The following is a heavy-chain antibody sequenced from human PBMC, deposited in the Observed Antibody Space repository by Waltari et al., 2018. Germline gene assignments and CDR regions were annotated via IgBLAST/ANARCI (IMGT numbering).Heavy chain of an antibody. V-gene: IGHV1-69*15. Sequence: QVQLVQSGAEVKKPGSSVKVSCTASGGTFSSYAISWVRQAPGQVLEWMGRIIPICGTANYAQKFKGRVTITADESTSTAYMELSSLRSEDTAVYYCACWYSSSWYDLWGRGTLVTVSS. D-gene: IGHD6-13*01. J-gene: IGHJ2*01. CDR3: ACWYSSSWYDL. CDR2: IIPICGTA. CDR1: GGTFSSYA.